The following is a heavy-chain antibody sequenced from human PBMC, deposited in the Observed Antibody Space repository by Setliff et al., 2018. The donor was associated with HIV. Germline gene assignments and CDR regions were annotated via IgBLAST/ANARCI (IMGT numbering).Heavy chain of an antibody. Sequence: LKISCAASGFTFNSYTMNWVRQAPGKGLEWISYINSGSDTIFYADSVRGRFTVARDNGKNSLYLQLNDLRADDTAVYYCASQGSDYHYLYYWGQGTLVTVSS. CDR1: GFTFNSYT. CDR3: ASQGSDYHYLYY. D-gene: IGHD5-12*01. CDR2: INSGSDTI. J-gene: IGHJ4*02. V-gene: IGHV3-48*01.